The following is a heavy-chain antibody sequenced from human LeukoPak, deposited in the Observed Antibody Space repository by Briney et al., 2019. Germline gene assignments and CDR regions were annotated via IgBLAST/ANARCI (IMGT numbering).Heavy chain of an antibody. CDR3: WVRYSPDAFDI. Sequence: GGSLRLSCAASGFTFSSRGMHWVRQAPGKGLEWVAFIRYDGSEKDYADPVKGQFTISRDNSKNTLYLQMNSLRAEDTAVYYCWVRYSPDAFDIWGQGTMVTVSS. V-gene: IGHV3-30*02. CDR1: GFTFSSRG. D-gene: IGHD3-9*01. J-gene: IGHJ3*02. CDR2: IRYDGSEK.